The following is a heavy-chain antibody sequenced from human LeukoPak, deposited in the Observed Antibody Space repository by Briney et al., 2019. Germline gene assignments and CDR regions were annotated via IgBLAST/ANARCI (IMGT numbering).Heavy chain of an antibody. CDR1: GFTFDDYA. J-gene: IGHJ4*02. V-gene: IGHV3-9*01. CDR2: ISWNSGSI. D-gene: IGHD3-22*01. Sequence: GGSLRLSCAASGFTFDDYAMHWVRQAPGKGLEWVSGISWNSGSIGYADSVTGRFTISRDNAKNSLYLQMNSLRAEDAALHYCAKDTYYYGSSGHFDYWGQGTLVTVSS. CDR3: AKDTYYYGSSGHFDY.